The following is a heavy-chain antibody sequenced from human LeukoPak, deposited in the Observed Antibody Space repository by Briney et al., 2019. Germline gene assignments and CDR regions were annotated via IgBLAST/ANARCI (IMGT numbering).Heavy chain of an antibody. CDR3: ARQYGSGSYLWFDP. CDR1: GGSFSGYY. D-gene: IGHD3-10*01. CDR2: INHSGST. J-gene: IGHJ5*02. V-gene: IGHV4-34*01. Sequence: SETLSLTCAVYGGSFSGYYWSWIRQPPGKGLEWIGEINHSGSTNYNPSLKSRVTISVDTSKDQFSLKLSSVTAADTAVYYCARQYGSGSYLWFDPWGQGTLVTVSS.